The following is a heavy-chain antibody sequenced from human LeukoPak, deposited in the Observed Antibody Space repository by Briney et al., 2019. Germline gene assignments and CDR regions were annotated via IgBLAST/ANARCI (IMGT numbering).Heavy chain of an antibody. CDR1: GGTFSSYA. Sequence: SVKVSCKASGGTFSSYAISWVRQAPGQGLEWMGGIIPIFGTANYAQKFQGRVTITADESTSTAYMGLRSLRSEGTAVYYCARACPYYDYVWGSYRSSYYFDYWGQGTLVTVSS. CDR2: IIPIFGTA. J-gene: IGHJ4*02. V-gene: IGHV1-69*13. D-gene: IGHD3-16*02. CDR3: ARACPYYDYVWGSYRSSYYFDY.